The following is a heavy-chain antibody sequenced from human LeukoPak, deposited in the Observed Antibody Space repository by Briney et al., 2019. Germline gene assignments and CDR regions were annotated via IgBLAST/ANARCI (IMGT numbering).Heavy chain of an antibody. CDR1: GYTLTELS. CDR2: FDPEDGET. Sequence: ASVKVSCKVSGYTLTELSMHWVRQAPGQGLEWMGGFDPEDGETIYAQKFQGRVTMTEDTSTDTAYMELSSLRSEDTAVYYCATSSCNYDSSGYSYAFDIWGQGTMVTVSS. CDR3: ATSSCNYDSSGYSYAFDI. V-gene: IGHV1-24*01. D-gene: IGHD3-22*01. J-gene: IGHJ3*02.